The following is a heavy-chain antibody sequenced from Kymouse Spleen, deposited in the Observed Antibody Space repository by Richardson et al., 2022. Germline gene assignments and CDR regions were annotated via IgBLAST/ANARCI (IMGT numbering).Heavy chain of an antibody. D-gene: IGHD4-11,IGHD4-11*01. J-gene: IGHJ4*02,IGHJ5*02. Sequence: QVQLQQWGAGLLKPSETLSLTCAVYGGSFSGYYWSWIRQPPGKGLEWIGEINHSGSTNYNPSLKSRVTISVDTSKNQFSLKLSSVTAADTAVYYCARGAPDYTWGQGTLVTVSS. CDR2: INHSGST. CDR3: ARGAPDYT. CDR1: GGSFSGYY. V-gene: IGHV4-34*01.